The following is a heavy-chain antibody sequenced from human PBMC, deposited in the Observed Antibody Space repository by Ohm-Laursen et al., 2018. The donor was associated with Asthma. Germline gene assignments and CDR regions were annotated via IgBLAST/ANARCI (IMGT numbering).Heavy chain of an antibody. CDR1: RFIFDDYV. CDR3: ARRSKICYDTSRCFFDY. D-gene: IGHD2-2*01. J-gene: IGHJ4*02. CDR2: ISSDGSNK. Sequence: SLRLSCSASRFIFDDYVMHWVRQAPGKGLEWVAIISSDGSNKFHAESVKGRITPSRDNSKNTLYLEMNSLRAEDTAVYYCARRSKICYDTSRCFFDYWGQGTLVTVSS. V-gene: IGHV3-30*04.